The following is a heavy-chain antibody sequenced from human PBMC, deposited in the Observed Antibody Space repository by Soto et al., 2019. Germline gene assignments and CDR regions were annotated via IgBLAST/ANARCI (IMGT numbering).Heavy chain of an antibody. CDR3: TRDPEWELADY. Sequence: GGSLRLSCTASGFTFGYYAMSWVRQAPGKGLEWVGFIRSKAYGGTTEYAASVKGRFTISRDDSKSIAYLQMNSLKTEDTAVYYCTRDPEWELADYWGQGTLVTVSS. CDR2: IRSKAYGGTT. D-gene: IGHD1-26*01. CDR1: GFTFGYYA. V-gene: IGHV3-49*04. J-gene: IGHJ4*02.